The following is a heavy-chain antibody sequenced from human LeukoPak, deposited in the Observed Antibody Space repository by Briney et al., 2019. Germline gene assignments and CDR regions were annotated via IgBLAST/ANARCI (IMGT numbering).Heavy chain of an antibody. J-gene: IGHJ6*02. Sequence: SGTLSLTCTVSGGSISSYYWSWVRQPPGKGLEWIGYIYYSGSTNYNPSLKSRVTISVDTSKNQFSLKLSSVTAADTAVYYCARRNVLTYYGMDVWGQGTTVTVSS. D-gene: IGHD2-15*01. V-gene: IGHV4-59*08. CDR1: GGSISSYY. CDR2: IYYSGST. CDR3: ARRNVLTYYGMDV.